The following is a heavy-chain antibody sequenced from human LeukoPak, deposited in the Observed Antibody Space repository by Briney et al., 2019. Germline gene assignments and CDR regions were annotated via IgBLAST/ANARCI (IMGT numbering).Heavy chain of an antibody. CDR2: IYSGGST. Sequence: GGSLRLSCAASGLTVSSNYMSWVRQAPGKGLEWVSVIYSGGSTYYADSVKGRFTISRDNSKNTLYLQMNSLRAEDTAVYYCARDGNYYDSSGPYHDAFDIWGQGTMVTVSS. CDR3: ARDGNYYDSSGPYHDAFDI. V-gene: IGHV3-53*01. CDR1: GLTVSSNY. D-gene: IGHD3-22*01. J-gene: IGHJ3*02.